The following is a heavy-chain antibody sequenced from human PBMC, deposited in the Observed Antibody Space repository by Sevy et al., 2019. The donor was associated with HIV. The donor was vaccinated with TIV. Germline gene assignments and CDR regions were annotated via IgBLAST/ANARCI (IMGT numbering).Heavy chain of an antibody. V-gene: IGHV3-11*01. J-gene: IGHJ6*02. D-gene: IGHD4-17*01. CDR3: ATSTVTTFYGMDV. Sequence: GGSLRLSCAASGFTFSDYYMSWIRQAPGKGLEWVSYISSSGSTIYYADSVKGRFTISRDNAKNSLYLQMNSLRAEDTAVYYCATSTVTTFYGMDVWGQGTTVTVSS. CDR2: ISSSGSTI. CDR1: GFTFSDYY.